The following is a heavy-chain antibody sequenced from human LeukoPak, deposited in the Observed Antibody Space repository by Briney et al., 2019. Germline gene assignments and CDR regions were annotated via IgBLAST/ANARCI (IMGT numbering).Heavy chain of an antibody. CDR1: GFTFSSYA. D-gene: IGHD3-22*01. CDR3: AKAPNYYDSSGYPY. CDR2: ISGSGGST. J-gene: IGHJ4*02. Sequence: GGSLRLSCAASGFTFSSYAVSWVRQAPGKGLEWVSAISGSGGSTYYADSVKGRFTISRDNSKNTLYLQMNSLRAEDTAVYYCAKAPNYYDSSGYPYWGQGTLVTVSS. V-gene: IGHV3-23*01.